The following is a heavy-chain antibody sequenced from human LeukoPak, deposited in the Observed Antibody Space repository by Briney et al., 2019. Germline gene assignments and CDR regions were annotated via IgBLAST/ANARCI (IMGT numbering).Heavy chain of an antibody. CDR3: ARVRIGETSYDASDV. CDR1: GGSISSYY. CDR2: IYITGST. Sequence: SETLSLTCTVSGGSISSYYWTWIRQPPGKGLEWIGDIYITGSTNYNPYLKRRVTMSVDTSKNQFSLRLSSVTAADTAVYYCARVRIGETSYDASDVWGLGTMVSASS. J-gene: IGHJ3*01. D-gene: IGHD1-26*01. V-gene: IGHV4-59*13.